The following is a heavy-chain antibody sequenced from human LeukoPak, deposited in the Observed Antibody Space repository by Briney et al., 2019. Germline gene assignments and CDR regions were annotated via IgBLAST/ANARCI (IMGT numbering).Heavy chain of an antibody. D-gene: IGHD3-22*01. CDR3: SRGDRLLESYGWFDP. V-gene: IGHV4-31*03. CDR2: ISYSGST. CDR1: GGSMSSGGYY. Sequence: SETLSLTCTVSGGSMSSGGYYWRWIRQHPGEGLEWIGYISYSGSTHYKSSLRSRVIMSVATSQNQFSLKLSSVTAADTAVYYCSRGDRLLESYGWFDPWGQGNLVTVSS. J-gene: IGHJ5*02.